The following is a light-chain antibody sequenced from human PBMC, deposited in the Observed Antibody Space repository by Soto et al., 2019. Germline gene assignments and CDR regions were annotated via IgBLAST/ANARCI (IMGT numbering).Light chain of an antibody. J-gene: IGLJ1*01. Sequence: QSVRTQPRSVSGPPGQSLTISCTGTSSDVGGYNYVSWYQQYPGKVPKLMIYDVTKRPSGVPDRFSGSKSGNTASLTISGLQAEDEADYYCCSHAGSYTYVFGTGTKVTVL. CDR1: SSDVGGYNY. V-gene: IGLV2-11*01. CDR3: CSHAGSYTYV. CDR2: DVT.